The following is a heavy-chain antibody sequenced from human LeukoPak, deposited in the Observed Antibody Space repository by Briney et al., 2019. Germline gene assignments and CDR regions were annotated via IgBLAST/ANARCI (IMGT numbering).Heavy chain of an antibody. Sequence: GGSLRLSCAASGFTFSSYGMSWVRQAPGKGLEWVSAISGSGGSTYYADSVKGRFTISRDNSKNTLYLQMNSLRAEDTAVYYCAKDGGITMIVVVSNFDYWGQGTLVTVSS. J-gene: IGHJ4*02. CDR2: ISGSGGST. V-gene: IGHV3-23*01. D-gene: IGHD3-22*01. CDR1: GFTFSSYG. CDR3: AKDGGITMIVVVSNFDY.